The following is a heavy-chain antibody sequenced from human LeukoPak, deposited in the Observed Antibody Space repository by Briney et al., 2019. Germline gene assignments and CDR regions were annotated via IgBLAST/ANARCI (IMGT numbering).Heavy chain of an antibody. D-gene: IGHD6-19*01. Sequence: PGRSLRLSCAASGFTFSSYAMSWVRQAPGKGLEWVSGISGSRGTTYYADSVKGRLTISRDNSKNTLYLQMNSLRADDTAVYYCAKERTSGWPFDYWGQGTLVTVSS. J-gene: IGHJ4*02. CDR2: ISGSRGTT. CDR3: AKERTSGWPFDY. V-gene: IGHV3-23*01. CDR1: GFTFSSYA.